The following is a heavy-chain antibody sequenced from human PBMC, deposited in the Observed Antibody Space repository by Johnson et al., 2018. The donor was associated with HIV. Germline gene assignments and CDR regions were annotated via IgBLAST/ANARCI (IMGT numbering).Heavy chain of an antibody. Sequence: VQLVESGGGLVQPGGSLRLSCAASGFTVSSYYMTWVRQAPGKGLEWVSVFFGGDGTYYADSVRGRFIIYRDNSKNTLYLQMNSLRAEDTAVYYCARACRDGYTCDVYDIWGQGTMVTVSS. CDR3: ARACRDGYTCDVYDI. CDR2: FFGGDGT. D-gene: IGHD5-24*01. V-gene: IGHV3-66*01. CDR1: GFTVSSYY. J-gene: IGHJ3*02.